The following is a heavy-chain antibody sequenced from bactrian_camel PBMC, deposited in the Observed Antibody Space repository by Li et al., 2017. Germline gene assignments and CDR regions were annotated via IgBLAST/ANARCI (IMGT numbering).Heavy chain of an antibody. V-gene: IGHV3S40*01. Sequence: VQLVESGGGLVQPVGSLRLSCAASGFTFSSYAMGWVRQAPGKGHEWVSGISSGGGRTYYADSVKGRFTISRDDAKNTVYLQMNSLKPEDTAVHYCVRDALWLARYYSTNDWAYWGQGTQVTVS. CDR3: VRDALWLARYYSTNDWAY. CDR1: GFTFSSYA. CDR2: ISSGGGRT. D-gene: IGHD4*01. J-gene: IGHJ4*01.